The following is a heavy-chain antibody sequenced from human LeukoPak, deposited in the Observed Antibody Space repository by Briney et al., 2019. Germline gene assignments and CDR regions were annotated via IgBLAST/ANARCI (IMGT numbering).Heavy chain of an antibody. Sequence: SETLSLTCAVYGGSFSGYYWSWIRQPPGKGLEWIGEINHRGSTNYNPSLQSRVTIPVDTSKNQFSLKPSSVTVADTGVYYCARLRRLSVPMVRGVKGSFFDYWGQGTLVAVSS. D-gene: IGHD3-10*01. CDR3: ARLRRLSVPMVRGVKGSFFDY. CDR1: GGSFSGYY. J-gene: IGHJ4*02. V-gene: IGHV4-34*01. CDR2: INHRGST.